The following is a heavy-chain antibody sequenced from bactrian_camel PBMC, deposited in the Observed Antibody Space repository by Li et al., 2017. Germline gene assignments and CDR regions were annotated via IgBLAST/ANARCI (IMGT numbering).Heavy chain of an antibody. V-gene: IGHV3S55*01. CDR3: ARGPENLWEFGY. CDR2: IDSNGLT. J-gene: IGHJ4*01. Sequence: HVQLVESGGGSVQAGGSLTLSCVASGFAYDSYAMGWLRQAPGKEREGVAIIDSNGLTNYTDSMRGRFTISRDNAQNTLYLQMNSLKPEDTAVYYCARGPENLWEFGYWGQGTQVTVS. CDR1: GFAYDSYA.